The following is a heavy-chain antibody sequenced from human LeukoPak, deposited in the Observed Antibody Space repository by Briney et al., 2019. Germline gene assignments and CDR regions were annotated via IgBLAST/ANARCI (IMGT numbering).Heavy chain of an antibody. D-gene: IGHD4-17*01. Sequence: PSQTLSLTCTVSGGSISSGGYYWSSIRQPPGKGLEWIGYISYSGSTKSNPALKSRVTISGDRSKNQFSLKMTSVTAADTAVYYCAKSHPAVTTTDWYFDLWGRGTLVTVSS. V-gene: IGHV4-61*08. J-gene: IGHJ2*01. CDR1: GGSISSGGYY. CDR2: ISYSGST. CDR3: AKSHPAVTTTDWYFDL.